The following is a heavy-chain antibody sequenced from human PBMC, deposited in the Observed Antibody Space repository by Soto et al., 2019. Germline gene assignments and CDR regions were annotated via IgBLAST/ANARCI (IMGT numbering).Heavy chain of an antibody. J-gene: IGHJ5*02. CDR3: ARVPFSSFGVADPPVGWFDP. Sequence: PSEILSLTCTVSGGSVNSVNNYWSWIRQPPGKGLKWLGYIFYTGSTYYNPSLRSRITISIDTSKNRFSLKLTSVTAADTAVYYCARVPFSSFGVADPPVGWFDPWGQGTLVTVSS. D-gene: IGHD3-3*01. V-gene: IGHV4-30-4*02. CDR2: IFYTGST. CDR1: GGSVNSVNNY.